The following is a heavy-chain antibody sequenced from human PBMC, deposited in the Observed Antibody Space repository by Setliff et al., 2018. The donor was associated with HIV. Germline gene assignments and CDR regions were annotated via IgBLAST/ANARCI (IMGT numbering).Heavy chain of an antibody. J-gene: IGHJ6*03. CDR3: ALTAHNLLRGYMDV. CDR2: TYTSGST. V-gene: IGHV4-4*09. D-gene: IGHD7-27*01. Sequence: SETLSLTCTVSGGSISDTYYTWIRQTPGKGLEWIGYTYTSGSTNYNPSLRSRVTISVDTSKNQFSLNLTSVTAADTAVYYCALTAHNLLRGYMDVWGKGTKVTSP. CDR1: GGSISDTY.